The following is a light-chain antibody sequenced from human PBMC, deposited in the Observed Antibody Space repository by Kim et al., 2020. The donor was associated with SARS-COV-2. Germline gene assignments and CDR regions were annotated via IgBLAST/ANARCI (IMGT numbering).Light chain of an antibody. V-gene: IGLV3-1*01. CDR3: QAWDSSTVV. Sequence: SYELTQPPSVSVSPGQTASINCSGDKLGDKYACWYQQKPGQSPVLVIYQDSKRPSGIPERFSGSNSGNTATLTISGTHAMDEADYYCQAWDSSTVVFGGG. CDR1: KLGDKY. CDR2: QDS. J-gene: IGLJ2*01.